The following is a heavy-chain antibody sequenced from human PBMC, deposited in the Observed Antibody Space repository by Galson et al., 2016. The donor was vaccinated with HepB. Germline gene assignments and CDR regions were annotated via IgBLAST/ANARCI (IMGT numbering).Heavy chain of an antibody. D-gene: IGHD5-18*01. CDR3: ARDISVTGMDV. Sequence: TLSLTCTVSGGSIDSGGYYWSWIRQSPGKGLEWIGYIYYSGITYYNPSLKGRVTISLDTSKTHFAVRLNSVTAADTAMYYCARDISVTGMDVWGQGTTVTVSS. CDR1: GGSIDSGGYY. CDR2: IYYSGIT. J-gene: IGHJ6*02. V-gene: IGHV4-31*03.